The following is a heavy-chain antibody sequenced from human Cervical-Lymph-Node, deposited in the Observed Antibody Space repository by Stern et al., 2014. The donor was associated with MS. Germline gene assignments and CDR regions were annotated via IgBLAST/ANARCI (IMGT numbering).Heavy chain of an antibody. CDR2: ISYDGSNK. Sequence: VQLVESGGGVVQPGRSLRLSCAASGFTFSSYAMHWVRQAPGKGLAWVAVISYDGSNKYYADSVKGRFTISRDNSKNTLYLQMNSLRAEDTAVYYCARDSHVIPSSYPDYWGQGTLVTVSS. CDR1: GFTFSSYA. CDR3: ARDSHVIPSSYPDY. J-gene: IGHJ4*02. D-gene: IGHD5-18*01. V-gene: IGHV3-30*01.